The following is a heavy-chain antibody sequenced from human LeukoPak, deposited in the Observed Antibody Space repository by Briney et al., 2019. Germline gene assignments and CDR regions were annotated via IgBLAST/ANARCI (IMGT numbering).Heavy chain of an antibody. CDR1: GYTFTGYY. D-gene: IGHD3-22*01. J-gene: IGHJ4*02. Sequence: PVASVKVSCKASGYTFTGYYMHWVRQAPGQGLEWMGWINPNSGGTNYAQKFQGRVTMTRDTSISTAYMELSRLRSDDTAVYYCARVGRRYYDSMVYFDYWGQGTLVTVSS. CDR3: ARVGRRYYDSMVYFDY. V-gene: IGHV1-2*02. CDR2: INPNSGGT.